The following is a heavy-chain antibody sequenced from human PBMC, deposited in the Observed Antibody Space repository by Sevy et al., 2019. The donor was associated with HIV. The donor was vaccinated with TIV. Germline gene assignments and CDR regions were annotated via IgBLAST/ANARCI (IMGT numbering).Heavy chain of an antibody. Sequence: GESLKISCKASGYSFTSYWIGWVRQMPGKGLEWMGIIYPGDSDTRYSPSFQGQVTISADKSISTAYLQWSSLKASDTAMYYCARRQGDSSGYSYYYYYGMDVWGQGTTVTVSS. V-gene: IGHV5-51*01. CDR1: GYSFTSYW. D-gene: IGHD3-22*01. J-gene: IGHJ6*02. CDR2: IYPGDSDT. CDR3: ARRQGDSSGYSYYYYYGMDV.